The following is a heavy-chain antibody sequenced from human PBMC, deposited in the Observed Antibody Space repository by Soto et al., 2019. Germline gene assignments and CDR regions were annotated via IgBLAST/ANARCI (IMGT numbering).Heavy chain of an antibody. CDR1: VFTFSDYY. CDR2: ISSSGSTI. CDR3: ATGGGYYDFWSGHTYYFED. J-gene: IGHJ4*02. Sequence: VGSLRLSCASSVFTFSDYYMSCIRHSPGKWLEWVSYISSSGSTIYYADSVKGRFTISRDNAKNSLYLQMNSLRAEDTAVYYCATGGGYYDFWSGHTYYFEDLGQGTLVIVSS. D-gene: IGHD3-3*01. V-gene: IGHV3-11*01.